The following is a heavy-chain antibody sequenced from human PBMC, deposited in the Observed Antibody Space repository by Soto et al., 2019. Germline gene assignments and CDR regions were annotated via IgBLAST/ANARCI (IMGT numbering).Heavy chain of an antibody. J-gene: IGHJ4*02. D-gene: IGHD3-22*01. CDR2: ISYDGSNK. CDR3: PRDDYYDSSGPTH. V-gene: IGHV3-30-3*01. CDR1: GFTFSSYA. Sequence: GSLRLSCAASGFTFSSYAMHWVRQAPGKGLEWVAVISYDGSNKYYADSVKGRFTISRDNSKNTLYLQMNSLRAEYTAVYYCPRDDYYDSSGPTHWGQGTLVTVSS.